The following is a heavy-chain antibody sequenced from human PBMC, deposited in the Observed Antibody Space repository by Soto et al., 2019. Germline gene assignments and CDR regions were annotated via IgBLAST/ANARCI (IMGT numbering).Heavy chain of an antibody. CDR2: IYHSVST. V-gene: IGHV4-4*02. J-gene: IGHJ5*02. CDR1: CDSSGSFNW. CDR3: ATFSGFFTISPFDA. Sequence: PSDTLSLTCGLSCDSSGSFNWFSFVRHSPVSWLEWIGEIYHSVSTNYNPSLKSRVTVSVDKSKNQFSLQLTSVTAADTAVYYCATFSGFFTISPFDAWGQGILVTVSS. D-gene: IGHD2-8*01.